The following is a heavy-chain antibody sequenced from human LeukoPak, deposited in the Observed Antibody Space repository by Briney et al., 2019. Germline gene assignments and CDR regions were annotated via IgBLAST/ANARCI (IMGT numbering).Heavy chain of an antibody. CDR1: CRSISSGGYY. V-gene: IGHV4-31*03. Sequence: SETLSLICTVSCRSISSGGYYWSGIRQPPGKRLEWIGYIYYSGSTYYNPSLKSRVTISVDTSKNQFSLKLSSVTAADTAVYYCARGYSYDKFDYWGQGTLVTVSS. CDR3: ARGYSYDKFDY. CDR2: IYYSGST. J-gene: IGHJ4*02. D-gene: IGHD5-18*01.